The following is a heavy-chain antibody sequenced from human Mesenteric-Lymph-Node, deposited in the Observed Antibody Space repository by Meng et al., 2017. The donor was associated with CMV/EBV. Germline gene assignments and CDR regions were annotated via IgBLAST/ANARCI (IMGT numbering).Heavy chain of an antibody. CDR3: AKDLGARTLYYFDY. CDR2: ISSSSSYI. V-gene: IGHV3-21*01. J-gene: IGHJ4*02. D-gene: IGHD1-26*01. Sequence: GGSLRLSCAASGFTFSSYSMNWVRQAPGKGLEWVSSISSSSSYIYYADSVKGRFTISRDNSKNTLYLQMNSLRAEDTAVYYCAKDLGARTLYYFDYWGQGTLVTVSS. CDR1: GFTFSSYS.